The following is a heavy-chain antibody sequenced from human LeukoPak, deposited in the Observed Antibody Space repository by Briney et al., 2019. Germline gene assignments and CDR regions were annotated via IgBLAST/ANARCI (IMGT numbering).Heavy chain of an antibody. Sequence: ASVKVSCKAFGYTFTKEAISWVRQAPGQRLEWMGWINSGNGNTKYSQELQGRVAINRDTSATTAYMELSSLRSDDTALYYCAREWLSSGDSHYSHWGQGTLVTVSS. CDR1: GYTFTKEA. J-gene: IGHJ4*02. CDR2: INSGNGNT. D-gene: IGHD2-15*01. CDR3: AREWLSSGDSHYSH. V-gene: IGHV1-3*01.